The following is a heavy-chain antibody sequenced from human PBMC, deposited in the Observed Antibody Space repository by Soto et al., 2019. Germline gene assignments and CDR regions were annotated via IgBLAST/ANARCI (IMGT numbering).Heavy chain of an antibody. Sequence: ASVKVSCKASGYTFTSYAMHWVRQAPGQRLEWMGWINAYNGNTNYAQKLQGRVTMTTDTSTSTAYMELRSLRSDDTAVYYCARSIAAAVDFDYWGQGTLVTVSS. CDR1: GYTFTSYA. CDR2: INAYNGNT. J-gene: IGHJ4*02. CDR3: ARSIAAAVDFDY. D-gene: IGHD6-13*01. V-gene: IGHV1-18*01.